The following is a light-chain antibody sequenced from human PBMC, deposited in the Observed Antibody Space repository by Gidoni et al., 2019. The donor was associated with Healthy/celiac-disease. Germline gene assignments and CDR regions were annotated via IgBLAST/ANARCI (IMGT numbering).Light chain of an antibody. CDR1: QSISSY. Sequence: DIQMTQSPSSLSASVGDRVTITCRASQSISSYLNWYQQKPGKAPKLLIYAASSLQRGVPSRFIGSGSGTDFTITISSRQPEDFATYYCQQSYSTPPMYTFGQGTKLEIK. J-gene: IGKJ2*01. CDR3: QQSYSTPPMYT. V-gene: IGKV1-39*01. CDR2: AAS.